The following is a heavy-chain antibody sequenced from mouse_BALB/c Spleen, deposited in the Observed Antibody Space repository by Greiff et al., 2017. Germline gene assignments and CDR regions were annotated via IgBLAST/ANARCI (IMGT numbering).Heavy chain of an antibody. CDR3: AREGYYDAY. Sequence: VQVVESGPGLVAPSQSLSITCTVSGFSLTGYGVNWVRQPPGKGLAWLGMIWGDGSTDYNSALKSRLSISKDNSKSQVFLKMNSLQTDDTARYYCAREGYYDAYWGQGTLVTVSA. J-gene: IGHJ3*01. V-gene: IGHV2-6-7*01. CDR1: GFSLTGYG. CDR2: IWGDGST. D-gene: IGHD2-3*01.